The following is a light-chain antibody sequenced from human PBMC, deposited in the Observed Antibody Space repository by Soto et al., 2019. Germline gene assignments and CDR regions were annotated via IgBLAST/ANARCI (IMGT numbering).Light chain of an antibody. CDR3: QQYYITPPHT. J-gene: IGKJ4*01. Sequence: DIVMTQSPDSLAVSLGERATINCKYSQSVLCRSNNKNYLAWYQQKPGQPPKLLIYWASTRQSGVPDRFSGSGSGTDFTLTISSLQAEDVAVYYCQQYYITPPHTFGGGTMVEIK. CDR1: QSVLCRSNNKNY. CDR2: WAS. V-gene: IGKV4-1*01.